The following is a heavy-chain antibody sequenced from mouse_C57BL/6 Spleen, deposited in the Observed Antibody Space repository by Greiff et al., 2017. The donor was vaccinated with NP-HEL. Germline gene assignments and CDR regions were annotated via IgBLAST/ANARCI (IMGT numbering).Heavy chain of an antibody. V-gene: IGHV1-80*01. D-gene: IGHD4-1*01. CDR2: IYPGDGDT. CDR1: GYAFSSYW. Sequence: QVQLQQSGAELVKPGASVKISCKASGYAFSSYWMNWVKQRPGKGLEWIGQIYPGDGDTNYNGKFKGKATLTADKTSSTAYMQLSSLTSEDSAVYCCARRGMGRYFDYWGQGTTLTVSS. J-gene: IGHJ2*01. CDR3: ARRGMGRYFDY.